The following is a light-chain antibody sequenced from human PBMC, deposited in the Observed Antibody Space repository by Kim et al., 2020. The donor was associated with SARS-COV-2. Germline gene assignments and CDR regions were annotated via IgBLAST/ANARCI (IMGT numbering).Light chain of an antibody. V-gene: IGLV3-19*01. CDR3: TSRDSSDHWV. CDR1: SLSTYS. CDR2: CH. J-gene: IGLJ3*02. Sequence: SSELTQDPAVSVALVQTVRITCQGDSLSTYSASWYQQKAGHAPVFVMSCHQRPSGIPGRFSGSSSGTTASLTITGAQAEDEADYYFTSRDSSDHWVFGGG.